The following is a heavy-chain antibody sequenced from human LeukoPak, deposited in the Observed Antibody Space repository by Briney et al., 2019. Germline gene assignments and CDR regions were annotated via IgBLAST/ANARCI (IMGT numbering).Heavy chain of an antibody. CDR2: IYYSGST. CDR3: ARTKYYDILTGYFYGMDV. J-gene: IGHJ6*02. CDR1: GGSISSGGYY. D-gene: IGHD3-9*01. V-gene: IGHV4-31*03. Sequence: SETLSLTCTVSGGSISSGGYYWSWIRQHPGKGLEWIGYIYYSGSTYYNPSLKSRVTISVDTSKNQFSLKLSSVTAADTAVYYCARTKYYDILTGYFYGMDVWGQGTTVTVPS.